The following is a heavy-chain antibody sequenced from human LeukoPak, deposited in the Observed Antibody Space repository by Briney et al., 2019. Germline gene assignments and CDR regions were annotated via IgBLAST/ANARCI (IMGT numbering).Heavy chain of an antibody. J-gene: IGHJ4*02. V-gene: IGHV3-7*01. CDR1: EFTFSTYW. D-gene: IGHD6-19*01. Sequence: GGSLRLSCAASEFTFSTYWMSWVRQAPGKGLEWVANINQDGSAKYYVDSVKGRFTISRDNAKNSLYLQMNSLRVEDTAVYYCTRVYSSGWYQTGFDYWGQGTLVTVSS. CDR3: TRVYSSGWYQTGFDY. CDR2: INQDGSAK.